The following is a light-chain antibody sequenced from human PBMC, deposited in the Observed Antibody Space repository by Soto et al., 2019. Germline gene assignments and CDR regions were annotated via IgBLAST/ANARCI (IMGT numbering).Light chain of an antibody. CDR2: TSN. J-gene: IGLJ1*01. CDR1: SANIGSNS. CDR3: AAWDDSLNSYI. Sequence: HPPPASGTAGQTVTISCSRSSANIGSNSVVWYQQLPGTAPKLLIYTSNQRPSGVPDRFSGSKSGTSASLAIRGLXSEDEADYYCAAWDDSLNSYIFGSGTKVTVL. V-gene: IGLV1-44*01.